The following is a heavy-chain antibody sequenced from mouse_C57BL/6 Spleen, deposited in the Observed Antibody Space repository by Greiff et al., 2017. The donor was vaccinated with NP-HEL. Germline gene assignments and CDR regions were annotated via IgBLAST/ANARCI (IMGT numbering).Heavy chain of an antibody. CDR2: IYPGSGNT. J-gene: IGHJ2*01. CDR3: AGYSNYFDY. CDR1: GYTFTDYY. V-gene: IGHV1-76*01. D-gene: IGHD2-5*01. Sequence: QVQLQQSGAELVRPGASVKLSCKASGYTFTDYYINWVKQRPGQGLAWIARIYPGSGNTYYNEKFKGKATLTAEKSSSTAYMQLSSLTSEDSAVYFCAGYSNYFDYWGQGTTLTVSS.